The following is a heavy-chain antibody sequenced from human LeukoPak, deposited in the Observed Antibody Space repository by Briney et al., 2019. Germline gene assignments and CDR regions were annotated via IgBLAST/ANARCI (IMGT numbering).Heavy chain of an antibody. V-gene: IGHV1-2*02. Sequence: ASVKVSCKASGYTFTDYYIHWVRQAPGQGLEWMGWINPNSGDTKSAQKLQGRLTMTRDTSITTAYMDLSRLTSDDTAVYYCTRDHIVGARDFDYWGQGTLVTVSS. CDR3: TRDHIVGARDFDY. J-gene: IGHJ4*02. D-gene: IGHD1-26*01. CDR2: INPNSGDT. CDR1: GYTFTDYY.